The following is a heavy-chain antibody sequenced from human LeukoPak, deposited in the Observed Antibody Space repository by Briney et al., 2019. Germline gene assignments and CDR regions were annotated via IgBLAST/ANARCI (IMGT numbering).Heavy chain of an antibody. CDR3: AIVLRYFDLLRNNWFDP. J-gene: IGHJ5*02. CDR2: INHSGST. CDR1: GGSSSGYY. D-gene: IGHD3-9*01. Sequence: SQTPSLTCAVYGGSSSGYYWSWIRHPPAKGLEWSGEINHSGSTKYNPSLKSRVTQSVDTSQNQISLKLSSVTAPDTPVYYCAIVLRYFDLLRNNWFDPWGQGSLVTVSS. V-gene: IGHV4-34*01.